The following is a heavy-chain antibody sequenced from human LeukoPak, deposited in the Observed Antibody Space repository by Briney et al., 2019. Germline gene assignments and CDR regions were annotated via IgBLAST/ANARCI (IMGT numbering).Heavy chain of an antibody. Sequence: GGSLGLSCAVSGFTFSSFEMNWVRQAPGKGLEWVSYISSSGSSIYYADSVKGRFTISRDNAKNSLYLQMNSLGAGDTAVYYCARACGASCYAVDYYYYGMDVWGQGTTVTVSS. CDR3: ARACGASCYAVDYYYYGMDV. J-gene: IGHJ6*02. V-gene: IGHV3-48*03. CDR2: ISSSGSSI. CDR1: GFTFSSFE. D-gene: IGHD2-15*01.